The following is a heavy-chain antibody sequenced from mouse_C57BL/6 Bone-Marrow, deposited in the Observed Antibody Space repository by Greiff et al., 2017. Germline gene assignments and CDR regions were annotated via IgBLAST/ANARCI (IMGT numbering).Heavy chain of an antibody. Sequence: VQLQQSGPELVMPGASVKLSCKASGYTFTSYDINWVKQRPGQGLEWIGGLYPRDGSTTYNEKFKGKATLTVDTSSSTAYMELHSLTSEDSAVYFCARLEFDGSSGDWYFDVWGTGTTVTVSS. CDR3: ARLEFDGSSGDWYFDV. V-gene: IGHV1-85*01. CDR2: LYPRDGST. J-gene: IGHJ1*03. CDR1: GYTFTSYD. D-gene: IGHD1-1*01.